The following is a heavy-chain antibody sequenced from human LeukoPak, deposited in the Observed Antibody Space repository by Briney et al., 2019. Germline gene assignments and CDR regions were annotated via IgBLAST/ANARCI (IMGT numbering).Heavy chain of an antibody. CDR3: ARKYSSSSENYYCMDV. CDR1: GGSFSGYY. D-gene: IGHD6-6*01. V-gene: IGHV4-34*01. CDR2: INHSGST. J-gene: IGHJ6*03. Sequence: PSETLSLTCAVYGGSFSGYYWSWIRQPPGKGLEWIGEINHSGSTNYNPSLKSRVTISVDTSKNQFSLKLSSVTAADTAVYYCARKYSSSSENYYCMDVWGKGTTVTVSS.